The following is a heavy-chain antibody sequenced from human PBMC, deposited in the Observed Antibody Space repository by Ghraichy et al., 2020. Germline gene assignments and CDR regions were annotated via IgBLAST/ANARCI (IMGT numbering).Heavy chain of an antibody. Sequence: GGSLRLSCAASGFSFSSYEMNWVRQAPGKGLEWVSYISSSGSTIYYADSVKGRFTISRDNAKNSLYLQMNSLRAEDTAVYYCAREVQIKVYSSSWYGREGPLDYWGQGTLVTVSS. CDR3: AREVQIKVYSSSWYGREGPLDY. J-gene: IGHJ4*02. CDR2: ISSSGSTI. D-gene: IGHD6-13*01. CDR1: GFSFSSYE. V-gene: IGHV3-48*03.